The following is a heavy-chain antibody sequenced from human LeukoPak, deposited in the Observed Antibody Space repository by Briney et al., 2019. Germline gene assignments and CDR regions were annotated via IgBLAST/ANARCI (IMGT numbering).Heavy chain of an antibody. CDR1: GFTFSSYW. J-gene: IGHJ6*02. CDR2: ISYDGSNK. D-gene: IGHD6-13*01. CDR3: AKETQYSSSWYYYYYGMDV. V-gene: IGHV3-30*18. Sequence: PGGSLRLSYAASGFTFSSYWMNWVRQAPGKGLEWVAVISYDGSNKYLIDSVKGRFTISRDNSKNTLYLQMNSLRAEDTAVYYCAKETQYSSSWYYYYYGMDVWGQGTTVTVSS.